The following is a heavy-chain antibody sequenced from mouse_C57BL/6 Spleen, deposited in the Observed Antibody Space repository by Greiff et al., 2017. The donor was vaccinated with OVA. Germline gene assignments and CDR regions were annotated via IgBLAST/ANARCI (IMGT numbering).Heavy chain of an antibody. CDR1: GFNIKDYY. V-gene: IGHV14-1*01. CDR2: IDPEDGDT. J-gene: IGHJ2*01. CDR3: TTGDGYYLYYFDD. D-gene: IGHD2-3*01. Sequence: VQLQQSGAELVRPGASVKLSCTASGFNIKDYYMHWVKQRPEQGLEWIGRIDPEDGDTEYAPKFQGKATMTADTSSNTAYLQLSSLTSEDTAVYYCTTGDGYYLYYFDDWGQGTTLTVSS.